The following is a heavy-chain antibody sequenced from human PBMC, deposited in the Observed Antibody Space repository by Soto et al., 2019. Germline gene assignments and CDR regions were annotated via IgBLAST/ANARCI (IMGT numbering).Heavy chain of an antibody. D-gene: IGHD3-10*01. CDR2: INWNGGST. J-gene: IGHJ3*02. V-gene: IGHV3-20*01. CDR3: ARGSRGSGSYQDAFDI. CDR1: GFTFDDYG. Sequence: GESLKISCAASGFTFDDYGMSWVRQAPGKGLEWVSGINWNGGSTGYADSVKGRFTISRDNAKNSLYLQMNSLRAEDTALYHCARGSRGSGSYQDAFDIWGQGTMVTVSS.